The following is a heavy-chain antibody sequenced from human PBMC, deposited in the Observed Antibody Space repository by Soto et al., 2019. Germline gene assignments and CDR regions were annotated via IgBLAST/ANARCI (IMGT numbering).Heavy chain of an antibody. J-gene: IGHJ5*02. Sequence: EVQLVESGGGLVKPGGSLRLSCAASGFTFSSYSMNWVRQAPGKGLEWVSSISSSSSYIYYADSVKGRFTISSDNAKNSLYLQMNSLRAEDTAVYYCARGAQDGVTTSSWFDPWGQGTLVTVSA. CDR1: GFTFSSYS. D-gene: IGHD4-17*01. CDR2: ISSSSSYI. CDR3: ARGAQDGVTTSSWFDP. V-gene: IGHV3-21*01.